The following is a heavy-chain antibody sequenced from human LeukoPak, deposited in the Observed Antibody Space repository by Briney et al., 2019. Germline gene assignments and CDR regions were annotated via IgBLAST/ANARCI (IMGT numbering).Heavy chain of an antibody. CDR2: IYVTGST. CDR3: ARHIGGGIEDMDV. CDR1: GGSIGAYY. V-gene: IGHV4-59*08. Sequence: SETLSLTCTVSGGSIGAYYWSWIRQSPGKGLEWIGYIYVTGSTRYNPYLQSRVTISVDTSRNQFFLKMSSVTAADTAVYYCARHIGGGIEDMDVWGKGTKVTVSS. J-gene: IGHJ6*03. D-gene: IGHD3-16*02.